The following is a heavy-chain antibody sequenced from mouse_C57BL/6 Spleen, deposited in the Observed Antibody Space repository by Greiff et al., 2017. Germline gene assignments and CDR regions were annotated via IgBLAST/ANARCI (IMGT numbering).Heavy chain of an antibody. D-gene: IGHD1-1*01. Sequence: EVKLVESGPELVKPGDSVKISCKASGYSFTGYFMNWVMQSHGKSLEWIGRINPYNGDTFYNQKFKGKATLTVDKSSSTAHMELRSLTSEDSAVYYCARGGLYGSSSWFAYWGQGTLVTVSA. CDR2: INPYNGDT. J-gene: IGHJ3*01. CDR1: GYSFTGYF. V-gene: IGHV1-20*01. CDR3: ARGGLYGSSSWFAY.